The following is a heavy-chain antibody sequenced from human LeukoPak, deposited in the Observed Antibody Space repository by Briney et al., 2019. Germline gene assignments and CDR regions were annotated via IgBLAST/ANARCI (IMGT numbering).Heavy chain of an antibody. V-gene: IGHV3-66*01. CDR3: ARDRGGSYVWAFDI. J-gene: IGHJ3*02. D-gene: IGHD1-26*01. CDR2: IYSGGST. CDR1: GFTVSSNY. Sequence: GGSLRLSCAASGFTVSSNYMSWVRQAPGKGLEWVSVIYSGGSTYYADSVKGRFTISRDNSKNTLYLQMNSLRAEDTAVYYCARDRGGSYVWAFDIWGQGTMVTVSS.